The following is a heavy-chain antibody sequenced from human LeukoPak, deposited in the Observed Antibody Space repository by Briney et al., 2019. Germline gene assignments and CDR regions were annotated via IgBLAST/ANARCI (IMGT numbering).Heavy chain of an antibody. J-gene: IGHJ6*02. D-gene: IGHD6-19*01. CDR1: GFTFSNYA. CDR3: AKFRDWYMYRGLDV. CDR2: ISNSGGST. Sequence: GGSLRLSCAASGFTFSNYALSWVRQAPGKGLEWVSSISNSGGSTYYADPVKGRFTISRDNSKNTLFLQVNSLRAEDTAIYYCAKFRDWYMYRGLDVWGHGTTVTVSS. V-gene: IGHV3-23*01.